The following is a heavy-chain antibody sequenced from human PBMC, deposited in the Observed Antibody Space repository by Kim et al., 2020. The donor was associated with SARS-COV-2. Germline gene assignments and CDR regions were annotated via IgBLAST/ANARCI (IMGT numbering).Heavy chain of an antibody. J-gene: IGHJ4*02. V-gene: IGHV3-15*01. D-gene: IGHD2-8*01. CDR1: GFTLSSAW. CDR3: VIWKYAHVEY. Sequence: GGSLRLSCAASGFTLSSAWMSWVRQAPGKGLEWVGLIKRKTDGGTTDYAAPVKGRFTISRDDSENTLNLQMNSLKTEDTAVYYCVIWKYAHVEYWGQGTLVTVSS. CDR2: IKRKTDGGTT.